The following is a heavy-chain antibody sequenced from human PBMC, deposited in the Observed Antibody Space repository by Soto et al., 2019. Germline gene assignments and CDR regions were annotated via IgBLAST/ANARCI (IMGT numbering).Heavy chain of an antibody. V-gene: IGHV4-34*01. D-gene: IGHD2-2*01. CDR1: GGSFSGYY. CDR2: INHSAST. J-gene: IGHJ6*02. Sequence: QVQLQQWGAGLLKPSETLSLTCAVYGGSFSGYYWSWIRQPPGKGLEWIGEINHSASTNYNPSLKSRVTISVDTSKNQFSLKLSSVTAADTAVYYCARGSTRGAYYYYGMDVWGQGTTVTVSS. CDR3: ARGSTRGAYYYYGMDV.